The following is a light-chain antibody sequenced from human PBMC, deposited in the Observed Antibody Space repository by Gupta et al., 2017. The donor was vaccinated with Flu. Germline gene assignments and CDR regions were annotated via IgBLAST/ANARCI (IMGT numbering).Light chain of an antibody. CDR1: QNVSSY. Sequence: PSSFSSSTGDRVTITCRASQNVSSYLAWYQQKPGKAPQLLIYAASNWASGVPARFSGSGSGTDFTLTISRVESEDFAVYYCKQDIRYPFTFGEGTKVEIK. CDR3: KQDIRYPFT. J-gene: IGKJ4*01. V-gene: IGKV1-8*01. CDR2: AAS.